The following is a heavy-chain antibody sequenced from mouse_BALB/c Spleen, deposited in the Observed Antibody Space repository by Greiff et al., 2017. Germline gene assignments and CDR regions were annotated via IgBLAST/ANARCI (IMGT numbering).Heavy chain of an antibody. D-gene: IGHD2-14*01. CDR1: GYTFTSYW. CDR2: IYPGNSDT. CDR3: TRERTYYRYGWYFDV. V-gene: IGHV1-5*01. Sequence: VQLQQSGTVLARPGASVKMSCKASGYTFTSYWMHWVKQRPGQGLEWIGAIYPGNSDTSYNQKFKGKAKLTAVTSTSTAYMELSSLTNEDSAVYYCTRERTYYRYGWYFDVWGAGTTVTVSS. J-gene: IGHJ1*01.